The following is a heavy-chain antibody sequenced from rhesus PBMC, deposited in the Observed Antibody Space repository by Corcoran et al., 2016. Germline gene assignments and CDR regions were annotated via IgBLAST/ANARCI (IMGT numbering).Heavy chain of an antibody. D-gene: IGHD4-23*01. CDR3: ARHSYSNHYIYWYFDL. Sequence: QVQLQESGPAVVKPSETLSLTCAVSGGSISSSNWWSWIRQSQGKGLEWVGGIYVSRGVPESNPPLKRRVTITIDTSKNQLSRKLSAVTAADTAVYYCARHSYSNHYIYWYFDLWGPGTPITISS. CDR2: IYVSRGVP. V-gene: IGHV4-93*02. CDR1: GGSISSSNW. J-gene: IGHJ2*01.